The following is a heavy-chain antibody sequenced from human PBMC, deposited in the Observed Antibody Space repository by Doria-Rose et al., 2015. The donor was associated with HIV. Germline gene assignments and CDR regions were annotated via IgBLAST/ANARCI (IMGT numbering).Heavy chain of an antibody. J-gene: IGHJ4*02. Sequence: QVQLQQSGPGLVKPSETLSLTCSVSGGPISGYYWSWIRQPPGKGLEYIGYISYSGNTNYNPSLKSRVTISIDTSQTHFSLKVTSVTAADTAVYYCARGLDYGEIYYFDSWGQGAPVTVSS. CDR2: ISYSGNT. CDR3: ARGLDYGEIYYFDS. D-gene: IGHD4-17*01. V-gene: IGHV4-59*01. CDR1: GGPISGYY.